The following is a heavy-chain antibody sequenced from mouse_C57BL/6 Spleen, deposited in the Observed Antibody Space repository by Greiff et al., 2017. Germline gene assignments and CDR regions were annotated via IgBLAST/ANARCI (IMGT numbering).Heavy chain of an antibody. D-gene: IGHD2-3*01. CDR2: ISYDGSN. CDR1: GYSITSGYY. CDR3: ARDHDGYYEGY. Sequence: VQLKESGPGLVKPSQSLSLTCSVTGYSITSGYYWNWIRQFPGNKLEWMGYISYDGSNNYNPSLKNRISITRDTSKNQFFLKLNSVTTEDTATYYCARDHDGYYEGYWGQGTTLTVSS. J-gene: IGHJ2*01. V-gene: IGHV3-6*01.